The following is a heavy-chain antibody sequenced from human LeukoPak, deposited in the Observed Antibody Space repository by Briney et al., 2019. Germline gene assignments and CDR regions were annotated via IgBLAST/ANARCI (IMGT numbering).Heavy chain of an antibody. Sequence: GGSLRLSCAASGFTFSSFGMHWVRQALGKGLEWVAAIWYDGSTKVYADSVKGRFTISRDNSRNTLYLQVNSLRAEDTAVYYCARDRYSSMWSVFEYWGGGALVTVSS. CDR3: ARDRYSSMWSVFEY. CDR1: GFTFSSFG. J-gene: IGHJ4*02. CDR2: IWYDGSTK. D-gene: IGHD6-13*01. V-gene: IGHV3-33*01.